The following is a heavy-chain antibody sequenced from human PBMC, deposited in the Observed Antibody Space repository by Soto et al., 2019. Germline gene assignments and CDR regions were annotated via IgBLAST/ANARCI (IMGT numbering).Heavy chain of an antibody. Sequence: PSETLSLTCTVSGGSISSSSYYWGWIRQPPGKGLEWIGSIYYSGSTYYNPSLKSRVTISVDTSKNQFSLKLSSVTAADTAVYYCARQVTRYYYYYMDVWGKGTTVTVSS. CDR1: GGSISSSSYY. V-gene: IGHV4-39*01. CDR3: ARQVTRYYYYYMDV. J-gene: IGHJ6*03. D-gene: IGHD4-4*01. CDR2: IYYSGST.